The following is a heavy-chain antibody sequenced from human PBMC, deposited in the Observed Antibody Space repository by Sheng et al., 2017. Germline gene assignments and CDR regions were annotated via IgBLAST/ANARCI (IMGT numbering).Heavy chain of an antibody. CDR2: IIPIFGTA. CDR1: GGTFSSYA. V-gene: IGHV1-69*01. CDR3: ARDQWRWLQREGVAFDI. J-gene: IGHJ3*02. Sequence: QVQLVQSGAEVKKPGSSVKVSCKASGGTFSSYAISWVRQAPGQGLEWMGGIIPIFGTANYAQKFQGRVTITADESTSTAYMELSSLRSEDTAVYYCARDQWRWLQREGVAFDIWGQGTMVTVSS. D-gene: IGHD2-15*01.